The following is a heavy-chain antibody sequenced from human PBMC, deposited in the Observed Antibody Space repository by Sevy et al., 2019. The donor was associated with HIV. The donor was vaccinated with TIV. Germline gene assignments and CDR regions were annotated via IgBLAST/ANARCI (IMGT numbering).Heavy chain of an antibody. Sequence: SETLSLTCTVSGGSISSGSYYWSWIRQPAGKGLEWIGHIYTSASTNYNPSLKSRVTISVDTSKNQFSLKLSSVTAADTAVYYCARSSHCSGGSCYSTYYFDYWGQGTLVTVSS. CDR3: ARSSHCSGGSCYSTYYFDY. J-gene: IGHJ4*02. CDR2: IYTSAST. D-gene: IGHD2-15*01. V-gene: IGHV4-61*09. CDR1: GGSISSGSYY.